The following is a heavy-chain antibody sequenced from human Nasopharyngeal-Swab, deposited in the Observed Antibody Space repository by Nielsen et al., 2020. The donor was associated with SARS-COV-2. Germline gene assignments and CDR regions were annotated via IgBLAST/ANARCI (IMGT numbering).Heavy chain of an antibody. CDR3: ARPSKTGYWYFDL. CDR2: IYYSGTT. D-gene: IGHD2-2*01. J-gene: IGHJ2*01. Sequence: GSLRLSCAVSGCSISSSPYYWGWIRQPPGKGREWIGTIYYSGTTYSNPSLKSRVTISVDTSKDQFSLKLSSMTAADTAVYYCARPSKTGYWYFDLWGRGTLVTVSS. CDR1: GCSISSSPYY. V-gene: IGHV4-39*01.